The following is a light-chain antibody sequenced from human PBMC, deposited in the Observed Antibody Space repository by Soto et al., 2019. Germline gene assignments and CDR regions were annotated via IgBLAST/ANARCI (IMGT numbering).Light chain of an antibody. CDR1: SSDVGGYNY. CDR2: EVS. Sequence: QIVLTQPPSASWSPGQAVTISCTGTSSDVGGYNYVSWYQQHPGKAPKLMIYEVSKRPSGVPDRFSGSKSGNTASLTVSGLQAEDEADYYCSSYAGSNNYVFGTGTQLTVL. J-gene: IGLJ1*01. V-gene: IGLV2-8*01. CDR3: SSYAGSNNYV.